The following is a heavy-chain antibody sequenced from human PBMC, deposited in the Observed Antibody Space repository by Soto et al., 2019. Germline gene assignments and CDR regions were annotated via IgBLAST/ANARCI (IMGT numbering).Heavy chain of an antibody. CDR2: ISYDGSNK. CDR1: GFTFSSYG. V-gene: IGHV3-30*18. CDR3: AKDYGEGSSSNPFDY. Sequence: GGSLRLSCAASGFTFSSYGMHWVRQAPGKGLEWVAVISYDGSNKYYADSVKGRFTISRDNSKNTLYLQMNSLRAEDTAVYYCAKDYGEGSSSNPFDYWGQGTLVTVSS. J-gene: IGHJ4*02. D-gene: IGHD6-13*01.